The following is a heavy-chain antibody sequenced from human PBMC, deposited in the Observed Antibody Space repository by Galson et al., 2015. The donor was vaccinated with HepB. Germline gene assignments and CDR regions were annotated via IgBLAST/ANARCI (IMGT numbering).Heavy chain of an antibody. J-gene: IGHJ2*01. CDR3: ARDQAYCGGGCYSYWYFDL. CDR1: GFTVSSNY. CDR2: IYSGGST. D-gene: IGHD2-21*02. Sequence: LRLSCAASGFTVSSNYMSWVRQAPGKGLEWVSVIYSGGSTYYADSVKGRFIISRGNSKNTLFLQMNSLRAEDTAVYYCARDQAYCGGGCYSYWYFDLWGRGTLVTVSS. V-gene: IGHV3-53*01.